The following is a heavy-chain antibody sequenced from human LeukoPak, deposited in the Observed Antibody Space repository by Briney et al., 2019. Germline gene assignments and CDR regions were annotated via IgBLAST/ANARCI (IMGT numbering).Heavy chain of an antibody. J-gene: IGHJ6*03. CDR1: GYTFTGYY. Sequence: ASVKVSCKASGYTFTGYYMHWVRQAPGQGLEWMGWMNPNSGNTGYADKFQGRVTMTRNTSISTAYMELNSLRSEDTAVYYCARGQLVSAHMDVWGKGTTVSISS. CDR3: ARGQLVSAHMDV. V-gene: IGHV1-8*02. CDR2: MNPNSGNT. D-gene: IGHD2/OR15-2a*01.